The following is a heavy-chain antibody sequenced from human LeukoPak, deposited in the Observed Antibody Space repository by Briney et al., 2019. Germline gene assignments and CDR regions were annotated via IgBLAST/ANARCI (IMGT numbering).Heavy chain of an antibody. D-gene: IGHD3-22*01. V-gene: IGHV3-23*01. CDR2: ISGSGGST. CDR1: GFTFSSYA. CDR3: AKGLVVGHTMIVVVALDY. J-gene: IGHJ4*02. Sequence: GGSLRLSCAASGFTFSSYAMSWVRQAPGKGLEWVSAISGSGGSTYYADSVKGRFTISRDNSKNTLYLQMNSLRAEDTAVYYCAKGLVVGHTMIVVVALDYWGQGTLVTVSP.